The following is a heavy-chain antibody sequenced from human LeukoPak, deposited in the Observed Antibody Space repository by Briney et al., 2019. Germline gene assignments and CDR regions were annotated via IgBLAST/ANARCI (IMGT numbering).Heavy chain of an antibody. V-gene: IGHV3-30*18. CDR3: ANAIQLWSTDY. D-gene: IGHD5-18*01. CDR2: ISYDGSNK. Sequence: GGSLRLSCAASGFTFSSYGMHWVRQAPGKGLEWVAVISYDGSNKYYADSVKGRFTISRDNSKNTLYLQMNSLRAEDTAVYYCANAIQLWSTDYWGQGTLVTASS. CDR1: GFTFSSYG. J-gene: IGHJ4*02.